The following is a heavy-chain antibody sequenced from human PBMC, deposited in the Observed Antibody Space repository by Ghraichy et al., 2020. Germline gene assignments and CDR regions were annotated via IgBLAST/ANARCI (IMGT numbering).Heavy chain of an antibody. CDR3: ASPYIVGGY. CDR1: GFTFSSYA. Sequence: SCAASGFTFSSYAMNWVRQAPGKGLEWVSYISGGSSTIYYADSVKGRFTISRDNAKNSLYLQMNSLRDEDTAVYYCASPYIVGGYWGQGTLVTVSS. J-gene: IGHJ4*02. V-gene: IGHV3-48*02. CDR2: ISGGSSTI. D-gene: IGHD1-26*01.